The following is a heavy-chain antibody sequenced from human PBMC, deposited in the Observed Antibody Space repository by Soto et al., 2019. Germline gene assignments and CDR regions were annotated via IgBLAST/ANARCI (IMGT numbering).Heavy chain of an antibody. Sequence: GGSLRLSCQASGFNFDNYGMHWVRQAPGKGLEWVAVITYDGSNKYYADSVKGRFTISRDNSKNTLSLHLNTLKPEDTAVYHCAKDRVGGTFYTPLGFWGQGTLVTVST. D-gene: IGHD1-7*01. V-gene: IGHV3-30*18. CDR2: ITYDGSNK. J-gene: IGHJ4*02. CDR1: GFNFDNYG. CDR3: AKDRVGGTFYTPLGF.